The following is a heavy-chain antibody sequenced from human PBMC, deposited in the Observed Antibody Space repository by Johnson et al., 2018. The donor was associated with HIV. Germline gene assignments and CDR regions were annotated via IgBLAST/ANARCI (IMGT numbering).Heavy chain of an antibody. J-gene: IGHJ3*01. CDR3: AKVIALAGRPDAFDV. CDR1: GFTVSSNY. Sequence: VQLVESGGGLVQPGGSLRLSCAASGFTVSSNYMSWVRQAPGKGLEWVSVIYSGGSTYYADSVTGRFTISRDNSKKTLHLQMSSLRGDDTAIYYCAKVIALAGRPDAFDVWGRGTVVTVSS. CDR2: IYSGGST. V-gene: IGHV3-66*02. D-gene: IGHD6-19*01.